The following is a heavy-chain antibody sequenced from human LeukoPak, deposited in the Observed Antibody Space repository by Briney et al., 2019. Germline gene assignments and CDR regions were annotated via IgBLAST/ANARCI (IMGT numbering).Heavy chain of an antibody. V-gene: IGHV3-66*01. D-gene: IGHD5-24*01. Sequence: GGSLRLSCAASGFTVRSNYMSWVRQAPGKGLEWVSVIYSGGRTYYADSVKGRFTISRDNSKNTLYLQMNSLRDEDTAVYYCARDELSRDGYNSDFDYWGQGTLVTVSS. CDR1: GFTVRSNY. CDR3: ARDELSRDGYNSDFDY. J-gene: IGHJ4*02. CDR2: IYSGGRT.